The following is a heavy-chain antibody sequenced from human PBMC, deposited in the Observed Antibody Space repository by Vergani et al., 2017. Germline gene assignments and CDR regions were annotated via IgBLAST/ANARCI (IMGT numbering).Heavy chain of an antibody. V-gene: IGHV3-48*01. CDR2: ISSSSSTI. J-gene: IGHJ6*03. CDR3: ARDRPYFRVAADYGHYYYMDV. D-gene: IGHD2-15*01. CDR1: GFTFNQYG. Sequence: VQLVESGGGVVQPGRSLRLSCAASGFTFNQYGMHWVRQAPGKGLEWVSYISSSSSTIYYADSVKGRFTISRDNAKNSLYLQMNSLRAEDTAVYYCARDRPYFRVAADYGHYYYMDVWGKGTTVTVSS.